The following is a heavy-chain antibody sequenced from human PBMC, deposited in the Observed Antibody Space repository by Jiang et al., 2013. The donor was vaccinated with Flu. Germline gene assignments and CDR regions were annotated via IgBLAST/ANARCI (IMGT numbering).Heavy chain of an antibody. V-gene: IGHV3-64D*06. J-gene: IGHJ3*02. CDR3: VKDDYGDYYSGFDI. Sequence: TYYADSVKGRFTISRDNSKNTLYLQMSSLRAEDTAVYYCVKDDYGDYYSGFDIWGQGTMVTVSS. CDR2: T. D-gene: IGHD4-17*01.